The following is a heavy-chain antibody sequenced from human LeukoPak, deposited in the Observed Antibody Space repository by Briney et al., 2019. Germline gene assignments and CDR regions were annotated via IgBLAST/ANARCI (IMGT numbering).Heavy chain of an antibody. V-gene: IGHV1-18*01. J-gene: IGHJ4*02. CDR3: ARDPQKEHITIFGAVIRTREYYFDY. Sequence: ASVKVSCKASGYTFTSYGISWVRQAPGQGLEWMGWISAYNGNTNYAQKLQGRVTMTTDTSTSTAYMELRSLRSDDTAVYYCARDPQKEHITIFGAVIRTREYYFDYWGQGTLVTVSS. CDR1: GYTFTSYG. CDR2: ISAYNGNT. D-gene: IGHD3-3*01.